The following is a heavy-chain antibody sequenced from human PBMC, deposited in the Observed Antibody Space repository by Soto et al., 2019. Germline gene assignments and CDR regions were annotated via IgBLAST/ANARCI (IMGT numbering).Heavy chain of an antibody. V-gene: IGHV4-39*01. CDR3: ARRSGSYTPGGLDY. Sequence: PSETLSLTCTVSGGSISSSSYYWGWIRQPPGKGLEWIGSIYYSGSTYYNPSLKSRVTISVDTSKNRFSLKLSSVTAADTAVYYCARRSGSYTPGGLDYWGQGTLVTVS. J-gene: IGHJ4*02. CDR2: IYYSGST. CDR1: GGSISSSSYY. D-gene: IGHD1-26*01.